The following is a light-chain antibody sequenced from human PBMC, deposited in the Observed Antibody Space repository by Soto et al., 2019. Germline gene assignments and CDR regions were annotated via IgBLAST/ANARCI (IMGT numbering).Light chain of an antibody. CDR1: QSINTY. CDR3: QQRRSWQVT. Sequence: EIETTQSPATLSVPPGEGATLTCRASQSINTYLAWYQQKPGQAPRLLIYDASKRATGIPARFSGSGSGTNFTLTISSLEPEDFAVYYCQQRRSWQVTFGQGTRLEIK. V-gene: IGKV3D-11*02. J-gene: IGKJ5*01. CDR2: DAS.